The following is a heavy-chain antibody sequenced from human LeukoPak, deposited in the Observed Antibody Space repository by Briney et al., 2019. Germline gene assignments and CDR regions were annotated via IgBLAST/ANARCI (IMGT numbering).Heavy chain of an antibody. D-gene: IGHD3-16*01. CDR3: ATQRGSYLWGTDFDY. J-gene: IGHJ4*02. CDR1: GYTFTGYY. CDR2: INPNSGDT. Sequence: GASVKVSCKASGYTFTGYYMHWVRQAPGQGLEWMGWINPNSGDTKYAQKSQGRVTMTRDTSISAAYMELSRLRPDDTAVYYCATQRGSYLWGTDFDYWGQGTLVTVSS. V-gene: IGHV1-2*02.